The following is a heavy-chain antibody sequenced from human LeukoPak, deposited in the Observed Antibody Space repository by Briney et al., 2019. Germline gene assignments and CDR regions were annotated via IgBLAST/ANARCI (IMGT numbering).Heavy chain of an antibody. Sequence: ASVKVSCKASGYTFTGYYMHWVRQAPGQGLEWMGWINPNSGDTNSAQKFQGRVTMTRDTSISTAYMELSRLRSDDTAVYYCARSYMIRGATFDYWGQGTLVTVSS. V-gene: IGHV1-2*02. J-gene: IGHJ4*02. CDR2: INPNSGDT. CDR3: ARSYMIRGATFDY. D-gene: IGHD3-10*01. CDR1: GYTFTGYY.